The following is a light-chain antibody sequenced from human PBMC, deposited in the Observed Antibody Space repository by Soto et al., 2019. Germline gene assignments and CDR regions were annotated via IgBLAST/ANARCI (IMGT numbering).Light chain of an antibody. CDR3: AAWDDSLSGYV. J-gene: IGLJ1*01. CDR2: SNN. CDR1: SSNIGSNT. Sequence: QAVVTQPPSASGTPGQRVTISCSGSSSNIGSNTVNWYQQLPGTAPKLLIYSNNERPSGVPDRFSGSRSGTSASLAISGLQSGDEADYYCAAWDDSLSGYVFGTGTKLTVL. V-gene: IGLV1-44*01.